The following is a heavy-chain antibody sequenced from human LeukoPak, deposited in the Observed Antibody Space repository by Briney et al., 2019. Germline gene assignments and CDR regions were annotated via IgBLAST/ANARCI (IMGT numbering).Heavy chain of an antibody. CDR1: GFTFDDYA. V-gene: IGHV3-9*01. Sequence: GGSLRLSCAASGFTFDDYAMHWVRQAPGKGLEWVSGISWSSGSIGYADSVKGRFTISRDNAKNSLYLQMNSLRAEDTALYYCAKDSGGSQSPLYYYYGMDVWGQGTTVTVSS. D-gene: IGHD3-16*01. CDR2: ISWSSGSI. CDR3: AKDSGGSQSPLYYYYGMDV. J-gene: IGHJ6*02.